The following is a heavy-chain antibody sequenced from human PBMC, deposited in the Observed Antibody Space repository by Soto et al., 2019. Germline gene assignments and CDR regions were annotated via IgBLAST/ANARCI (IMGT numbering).Heavy chain of an antibody. V-gene: IGHV4-4*02. J-gene: IGHJ4*02. CDR1: GGGSSSSNG. D-gene: IGHD3-10*01. CDR2: AFHTGGT. Sequence: SETLSRTCAVAGGGSSSSNGWNWVRQAPGKGLEWIGEAFHTGGTNYNPSLKSRLTMSIDKSKNSFSLSLSSVTVADTAVYYCARKEYGSGHFEFWGQGIQVTVSS. CDR3: ARKEYGSGHFEF.